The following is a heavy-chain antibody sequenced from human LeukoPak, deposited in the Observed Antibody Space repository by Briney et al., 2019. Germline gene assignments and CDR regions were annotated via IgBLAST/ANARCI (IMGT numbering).Heavy chain of an antibody. V-gene: IGHV3-13*05. J-gene: IGHJ3*02. CDR1: GFTFSSYD. Sequence: GGSLRLSCAASGFTFSSYDMHWVRQATGKGLEWVSAIGTAGDPYYPGSVKGRFTISGENAKNSLYLQMNSLRAGDTAVYYCARGCSSTSCYEAFDIWGQGTMVTVSS. D-gene: IGHD2-2*01. CDR3: ARGCSSTSCYEAFDI. CDR2: IGTAGDP.